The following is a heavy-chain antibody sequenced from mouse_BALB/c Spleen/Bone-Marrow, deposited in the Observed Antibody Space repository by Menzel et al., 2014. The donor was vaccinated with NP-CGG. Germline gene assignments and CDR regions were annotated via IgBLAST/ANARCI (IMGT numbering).Heavy chain of an antibody. V-gene: IGHV1-52*01. CDR3: ARLEGNYGSTFAY. CDR1: GNTFTNYW. Sequence: VQLQESGAELVRPGASVKLSCKASGNTFTNYWMSWVKQRPEQGLEWIGRIDPDDSETHYNQKFKDKAILTVDKSSSTAYMQLSSATSEDSAVYYCARLEGNYGSTFAYWGQGTLVTVSA. D-gene: IGHD1-1*01. CDR2: IDPDDSET. J-gene: IGHJ3*01.